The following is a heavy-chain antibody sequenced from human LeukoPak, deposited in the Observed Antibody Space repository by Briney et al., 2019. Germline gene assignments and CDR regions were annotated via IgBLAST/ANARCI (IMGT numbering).Heavy chain of an antibody. CDR1: GYTFTSYG. CDR3: ARVFRLSGVFSLKKYYFDF. Sequence: WASVKVSCKASGYTFTSYGISWVRQAPGQGLEWKGWISAYNGNTNYAQKLQGRVTMTTDTSTSTAYMELRSLRSDDTAVYYCARVFRLSGVFSLKKYYFDFWGQGTLVTVSS. D-gene: IGHD7-27*01. V-gene: IGHV1-18*01. CDR2: ISAYNGNT. J-gene: IGHJ4*02.